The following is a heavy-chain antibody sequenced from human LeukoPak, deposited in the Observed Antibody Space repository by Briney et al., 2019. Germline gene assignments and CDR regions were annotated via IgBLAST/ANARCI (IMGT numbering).Heavy chain of an antibody. D-gene: IGHD3-16*01. CDR3: ARHGGGGGSLFDY. V-gene: IGHV4-39*01. CDR2: IYYGGST. Sequence: SETLSLTCTVSGGSISSSSYYWGWIRQPSGKGLEWIGSIYYGGSTYYNPSIKSRVTISVDTSKNQFFLKLSSVTAADAAVYYCARHGGGGGSLFDYWGQGTLVTVSS. CDR1: GGSISSSSYY. J-gene: IGHJ4*02.